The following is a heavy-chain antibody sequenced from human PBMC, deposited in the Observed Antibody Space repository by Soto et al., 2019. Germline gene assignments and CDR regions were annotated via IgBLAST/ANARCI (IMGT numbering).Heavy chain of an antibody. J-gene: IGHJ6*02. CDR1: GFTFSSYG. V-gene: IGHV3-30*18. D-gene: IGHD3-3*01. CDR3: AKDRAIFGVVSYYGMDV. CDR2: ISYDGSNK. Sequence: GGSLRLSCAASGFTFSSYGMHWVRQAPGKWLEWVAVISYDGSNKYYADSVKGRFTISRDNSKNTLYLQMNSLRAEDTAVYYCAKDRAIFGVVSYYGMDVWGQGXTVTVYS.